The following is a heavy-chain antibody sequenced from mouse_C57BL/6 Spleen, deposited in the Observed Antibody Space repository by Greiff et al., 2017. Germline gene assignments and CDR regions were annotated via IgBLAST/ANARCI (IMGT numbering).Heavy chain of an antibody. CDR3: ARENDGSSYP. CDR1: GYSITSGYY. J-gene: IGHJ3*01. D-gene: IGHD1-1*01. CDR2: ISYDGSN. Sequence: ESGPGLVKPSQSLSLTCSVTGYSITSGYYWNWIRQFPGNKLEWMGYISYDGSNNYNPSLKNRISITRDTSKNQFFLKLNSVTTEDTATYYCARENDGSSYPWGQGTLVTVSA. V-gene: IGHV3-6*01.